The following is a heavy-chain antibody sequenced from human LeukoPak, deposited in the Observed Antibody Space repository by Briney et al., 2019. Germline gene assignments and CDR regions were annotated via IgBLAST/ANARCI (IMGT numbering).Heavy chain of an antibody. D-gene: IGHD1-26*01. J-gene: IGHJ4*02. CDR2: IYYSGST. Sequence: SETLSLTCTVSGGSISSYYWSWIRQPPGKGLEWIGYIYYSGSTNYNPSLKSRVTISVDTSKNQFPLKLSSVTAADTAVYYCARSGSFYYFDYWGQGTLVTVSS. CDR3: ARSGSFYYFDY. V-gene: IGHV4-59*01. CDR1: GGSISSYY.